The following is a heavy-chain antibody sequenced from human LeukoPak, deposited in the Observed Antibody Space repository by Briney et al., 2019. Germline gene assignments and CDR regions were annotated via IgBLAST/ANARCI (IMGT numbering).Heavy chain of an antibody. CDR1: GYTFTGYY. Sequence: ASVKVSCKASGYTFTGYYMHWVRQAPGQGLEWMGWINPNSGGTNYAQKFQGRVTMTRDTSISTAYMELSSLRSEDTAVYYCAGGGHANYYDSSGYYLNWFDPWSQGTLVTVSS. V-gene: IGHV1-2*02. J-gene: IGHJ5*02. CDR3: AGGGHANYYDSSGYYLNWFDP. D-gene: IGHD3-22*01. CDR2: INPNSGGT.